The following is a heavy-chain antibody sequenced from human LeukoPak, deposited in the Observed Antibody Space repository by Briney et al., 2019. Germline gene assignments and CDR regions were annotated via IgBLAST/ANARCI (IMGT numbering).Heavy chain of an antibody. CDR3: ASSQYSSGWSEWFDP. J-gene: IGHJ5*02. CDR2: IDHSGST. D-gene: IGHD6-19*01. V-gene: IGHV4-34*01. CDR1: GGSFSGYY. Sequence: SETLSLTCAVYGGSFSGYYWSWIRQPPGKGLEWIGEIDHSGSTNYNPSPKSRVTISVDTSKNQFSLKLSSVTAADTAVYYCASSQYSSGWSEWFDPWGQGTLVTVSS.